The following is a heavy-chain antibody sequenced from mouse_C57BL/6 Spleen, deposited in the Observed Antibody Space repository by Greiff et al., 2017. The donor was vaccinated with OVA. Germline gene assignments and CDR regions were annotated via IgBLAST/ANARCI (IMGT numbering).Heavy chain of an antibody. V-gene: IGHV1-5*01. CDR3: TEGGGYDDGWFAY. Sequence: EVQLQQSGTVLARPGASVKTSCKTSGYTFTSYWMHWVKQRPGQGLEWIGAIYPGNSDTSYNQKFKGKAKLTAVTSASTAYMELSSLTNEDSAVYYCTEGGGYDDGWFAYWGQGTLVTVS. CDR1: GYTFTSYW. D-gene: IGHD2-2*01. J-gene: IGHJ3*01. CDR2: IYPGNSDT.